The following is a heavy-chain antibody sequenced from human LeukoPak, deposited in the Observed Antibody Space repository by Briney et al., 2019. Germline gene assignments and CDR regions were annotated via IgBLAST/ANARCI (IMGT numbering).Heavy chain of an antibody. J-gene: IGHJ5*02. Sequence: PGRSLRLSCAASVFTISSYGFQWVRQAPGKGLVWVSRINVEGTRTDYADSVRGRFTISRDNAKNTLYLQMNGLTAEDTAIYYCVRSMSGRNYLWGQGTLVSVSA. CDR3: VRSMSGRNYL. CDR2: INVEGTRT. CDR1: VFTISSYG. D-gene: IGHD3-3*01. V-gene: IGHV3-74*01.